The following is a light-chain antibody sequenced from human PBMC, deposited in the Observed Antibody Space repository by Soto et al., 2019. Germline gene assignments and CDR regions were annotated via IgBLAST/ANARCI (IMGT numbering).Light chain of an antibody. Sequence: EVVLTQSPATLSVSPGDRATLSCSASQSVSRNLAWYQKKPGQAPRLLLYGASTRATGVPARFSGSGSATEFTLSISSLQSEDVAVYYCQQYGDWPPETFGQGTKLEI. J-gene: IGKJ2*01. CDR3: QQYGDWPPET. CDR2: GAS. V-gene: IGKV3-15*01. CDR1: QSVSRN.